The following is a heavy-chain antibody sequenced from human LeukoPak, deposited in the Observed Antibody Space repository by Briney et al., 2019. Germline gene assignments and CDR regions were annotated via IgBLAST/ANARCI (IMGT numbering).Heavy chain of an antibody. Sequence: PGGSLRLSCAASGLTVSSNYMSWVRQAPGQGLEWMGGIIPIFGTANYAQKFQGRVTITADESTSTAYMELSSLRSEDTAVYYCARVDTVGSYYMDVWGKGTTVTVSS. CDR1: GLTVSSNY. V-gene: IGHV1-69*01. D-gene: IGHD5-18*01. CDR3: ARVDTVGSYYMDV. J-gene: IGHJ6*03. CDR2: IIPIFGTA.